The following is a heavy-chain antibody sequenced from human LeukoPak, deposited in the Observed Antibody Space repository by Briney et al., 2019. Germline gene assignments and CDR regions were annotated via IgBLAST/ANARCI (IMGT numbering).Heavy chain of an antibody. CDR3: AVTMVPIDH. CDR2: ISYDGSNK. D-gene: IGHD3-10*01. Sequence: PGGSLRLSCAASGFTFSSYGMHWVRQAPGKGLEWVAVISYDGSNKYYADSVKGRFTISRDNSKNTLYLQMNSLRAEDTAVYYCAVTMVPIDHWGQGTLVTVSS. V-gene: IGHV3-30*03. J-gene: IGHJ4*02. CDR1: GFTFSSYG.